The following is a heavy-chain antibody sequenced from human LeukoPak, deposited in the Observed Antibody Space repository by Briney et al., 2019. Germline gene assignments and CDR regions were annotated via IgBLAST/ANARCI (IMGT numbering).Heavy chain of an antibody. CDR3: ARDDDYLSLRYYYGMDV. V-gene: IGHV3-21*01. J-gene: IGHJ6*02. CDR1: GFTFSSYS. CDR2: ISSSSSYI. D-gene: IGHD4-11*01. Sequence: PGGSLRLSCAASGFTFSSYSMNWVRQAPGKGLEWVSSISSSSSYIYYADSVKGRFTISRDNAKNSLYLQMNSLRAEDTAVYYCARDDDYLSLRYYYGMDVWGQGTTVTVSS.